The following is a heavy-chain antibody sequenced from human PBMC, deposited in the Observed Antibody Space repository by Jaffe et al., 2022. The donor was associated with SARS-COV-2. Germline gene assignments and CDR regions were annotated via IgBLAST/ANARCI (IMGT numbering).Heavy chain of an antibody. V-gene: IGHV3-30*18. CDR1: GFTFSSYG. J-gene: IGHJ4*02. CDR2: ISYDGSNK. CDR3: AKDKPRRYYFDY. Sequence: QVQLVESGGGVVQPGRSLRLSCAASGFTFSSYGMHWVRQAPGKGLEWVAVISYDGSNKYYADSVKGRFTISRDNSKNTLYLQMNSLRAEDTAVYYCAKDKPRRYYFDYWGQGTLVTVSS.